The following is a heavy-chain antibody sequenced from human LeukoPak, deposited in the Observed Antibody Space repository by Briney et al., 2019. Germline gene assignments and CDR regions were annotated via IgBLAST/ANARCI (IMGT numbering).Heavy chain of an antibody. J-gene: IGHJ4*02. D-gene: IGHD2-21*02. CDR2: ISFDGSQK. CDR1: GFTFSNYG. V-gene: IGHV3-30*02. CDR3: AREAYCGGDCDFPPPFDY. Sequence: GGSLRLSCAASGFTFSNYGMHWVRQAPGKGLEWVALISFDGSQKYYADSVKGRFTISRDNSKSTVYLQMSSLRVEDAAVYYCAREAYCGGDCDFPPPFDYWGQGTLVTVSS.